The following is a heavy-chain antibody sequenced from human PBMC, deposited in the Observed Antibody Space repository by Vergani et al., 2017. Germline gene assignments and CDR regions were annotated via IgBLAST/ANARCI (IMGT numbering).Heavy chain of an antibody. V-gene: IGHV4-31*11. CDR3: ARVDTQVPATSHFYYMDV. Sequence: QVQLQESGPGVVQPSQTLSLTCAVSGGSISSGDHCWTWIRQRPGKGLEWIGYIFYSGTTYDNPSLRSRLTISVDTSQNQFPLKLRSVTAADTAVYYCARVDTQVPATSHFYYMDVWGKGTTVVVS. CDR1: GGSISSGDHC. CDR2: IFYSGTT. J-gene: IGHJ6*03. D-gene: IGHD6-25*01.